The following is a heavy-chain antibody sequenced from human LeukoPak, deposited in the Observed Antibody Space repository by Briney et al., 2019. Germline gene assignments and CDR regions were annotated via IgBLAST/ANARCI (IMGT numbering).Heavy chain of an antibody. J-gene: IGHJ4*02. CDR2: IYHTGNT. D-gene: IGHD4-17*01. CDR1: GDSIISIEW. V-gene: IGHV4-4*02. CDR3: VKNGDYFLAH. Sequence: SETLSLTCGVFGDSIISIEWWSWVRQPPGKGLEWIGEIYHTGNTNYNPSLKSRVTLSVDKSKNQFSLKLNSVTAADTAVYYCVKNGDYFLAHWGQGTLVSVSS.